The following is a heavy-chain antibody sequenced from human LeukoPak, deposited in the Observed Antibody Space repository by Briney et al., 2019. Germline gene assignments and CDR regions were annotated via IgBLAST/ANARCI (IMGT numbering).Heavy chain of an antibody. V-gene: IGHV4-59*11. Sequence: PSETLPLTCTVSGGSISSHYWSWIRQPPGKGLEWIGYIYYSGSTNYNPSLKSRVTISVDTSKNQFSQKLSSVTAADTAVYYCARELRFLPYYYYYMDVWGKGTTVTVSS. D-gene: IGHD3-3*01. CDR2: IYYSGST. J-gene: IGHJ6*03. CDR3: ARELRFLPYYYYYMDV. CDR1: GGSISSHY.